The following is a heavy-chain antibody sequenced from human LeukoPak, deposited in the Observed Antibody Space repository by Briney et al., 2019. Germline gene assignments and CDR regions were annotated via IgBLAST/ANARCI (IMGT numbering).Heavy chain of an antibody. V-gene: IGHV4-59*08. CDR2: IYYSGST. J-gene: IGHJ5*02. CDR3: ARHSYSSSWYESSSWFDP. CDR1: GGSISSYY. D-gene: IGHD6-13*01. Sequence: SETLSLTCTVSGGSISSYYWSWIRQPPGKGLEWSGYIYYSGSTNYNPSLKSRVTISVDTSKNQFSLKLSSVTAADTAVYYCARHSYSSSWYESSSWFDPWGQGTLVTVSS.